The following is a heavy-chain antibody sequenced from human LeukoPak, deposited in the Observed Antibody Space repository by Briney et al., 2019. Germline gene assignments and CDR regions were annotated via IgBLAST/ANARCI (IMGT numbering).Heavy chain of an antibody. CDR1: GFTFSSYA. CDR3: ARGGGYSYGQYFFDY. D-gene: IGHD5-18*01. V-gene: IGHV3-23*01. CDR2: ISGSGGST. J-gene: IGHJ4*02. Sequence: GGSLRLSCAASGFTFSSYAMSWVRQAPGKGLEWVSAISGSGGSTYYADSVKGRFTISKDNSKNTLYLQMNSLRAEDTAVYYCARGGGYSYGQYFFDYWGQGSLVTVSS.